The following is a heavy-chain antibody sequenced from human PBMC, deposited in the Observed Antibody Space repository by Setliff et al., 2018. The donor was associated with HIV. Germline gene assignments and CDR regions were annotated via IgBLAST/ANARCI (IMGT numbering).Heavy chain of an antibody. V-gene: IGHV4-59*01. CDR2: IYSNGGT. J-gene: IGHJ3*02. Sequence: SETLSLTCNVSGGSISAYYWSWVRQPPGKRLEWIGYIYSNGGTAYNPSLKSRVTISVDTSKNQFSLKLTSVTIADTAVYYCARPLSTSVNFWGDAFAIWGQGAMVTVSS. CDR3: ARPLSTSVNFWGDAFAI. CDR1: GGSISAYY. D-gene: IGHD3-3*01.